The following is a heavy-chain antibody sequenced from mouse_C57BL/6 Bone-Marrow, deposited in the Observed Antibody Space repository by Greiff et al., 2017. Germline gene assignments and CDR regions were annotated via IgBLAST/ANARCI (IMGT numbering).Heavy chain of an antibody. CDR2: IDPENGDT. D-gene: IGHD2-5*01. CDR3: TTDYSSNPYWYFDV. Sequence: VQLQQSGAELVRPGASVKLSCTASGFNIKDDYMHWVKQRPEQGLEWIGWIDPENGDTEYASKFQGKATITADTSSNTAYLQLSSLTSEDTAVYYCTTDYSSNPYWYFDVWGTGTTVTVSS. CDR1: GFNIKDDY. V-gene: IGHV14-4*01. J-gene: IGHJ1*03.